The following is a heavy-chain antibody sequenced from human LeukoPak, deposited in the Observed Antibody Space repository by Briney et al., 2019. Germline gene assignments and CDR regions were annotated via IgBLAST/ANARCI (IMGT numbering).Heavy chain of an antibody. V-gene: IGHV3-48*03. CDR2: ISSSGSTV. D-gene: IGHD6-19*01. J-gene: IGHJ4*02. CDR1: GFSFSTYE. CDR3: SLLAVASPQDY. Sequence: GGSLRLSCAASGFSFSTYEMHWVRQTPGKGLEWVSDISSSGSTVYYADSVKGRFTTSRDNANNYLYLQMHSLRAEDTAVYYCSLLAVASPQDYWGQGTLVTVSS.